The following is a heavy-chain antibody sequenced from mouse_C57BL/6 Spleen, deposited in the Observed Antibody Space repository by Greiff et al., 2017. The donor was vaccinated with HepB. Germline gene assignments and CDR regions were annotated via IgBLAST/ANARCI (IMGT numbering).Heavy chain of an antibody. CDR1: GYTFTSYT. D-gene: IGHD1-1*01. Sequence: VQLQQSGAELARPGASVKMSCKASGYTFTSYTMHWVKQRPGQGLEWIGYITPSSGYTKYNQKFKDKATLTADKSSSTADMQLSSLTSEDSAVYYCARGDYASSSFDYWGQGNTHTDSS. CDR2: ITPSSGYT. J-gene: IGHJ2*01. CDR3: ARGDYASSSFDY. V-gene: IGHV1-4*01.